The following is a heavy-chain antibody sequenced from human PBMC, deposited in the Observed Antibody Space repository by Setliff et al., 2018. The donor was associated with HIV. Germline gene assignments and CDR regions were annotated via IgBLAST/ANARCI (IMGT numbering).Heavy chain of an antibody. D-gene: IGHD6-19*01. Sequence: ASVKVSCKAFGYTFSTNAIHWVRQAPGQRLEWMGYINAGDDNTRYSEKFQGGVTITRDTSANTAYMELSSLRSEDTAVYYCARGSCSGCYLSDYWGLGTLVTVSS. CDR3: ARGSCSGCYLSDY. V-gene: IGHV1-3*01. CDR1: GYTFSTNA. J-gene: IGHJ4*02. CDR2: INAGDDNT.